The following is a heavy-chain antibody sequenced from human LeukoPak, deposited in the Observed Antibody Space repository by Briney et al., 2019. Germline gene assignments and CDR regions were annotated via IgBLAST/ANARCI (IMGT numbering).Heavy chain of an antibody. CDR1: GGSISSYY. V-gene: IGHV4-4*07. J-gene: IGHJ6*03. CDR2: IYTSGST. CDR3: ARDLEYSSSVRRYYYYMDV. Sequence: KPSETLSLTCTVSGGSISSYYWSWIRQPAGKGLEWIGRIYTSGSTNYNPSLKSRVTISVDKSKNQFSLKLSSVTAADTAVYYCARDLEYSSSVRRYYYYMDVWGKGTTVTVPS. D-gene: IGHD6-6*01.